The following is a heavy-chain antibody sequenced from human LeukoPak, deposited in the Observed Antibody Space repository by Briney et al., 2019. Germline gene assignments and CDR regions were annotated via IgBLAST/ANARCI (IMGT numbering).Heavy chain of an antibody. CDR2: INWNGGST. Sequence: GGSLRLSCAASGFTFDDYGMSWVRQAPGKGLEWVSGINWNGGSTGYADSVKGRFTISRDNAKNSLYLQMNSLRAEDTALYYCARVAGYSSSWYFDYWGQGTLVTVSS. V-gene: IGHV3-20*04. CDR1: GFTFDDYG. D-gene: IGHD6-13*01. J-gene: IGHJ4*02. CDR3: ARVAGYSSSWYFDY.